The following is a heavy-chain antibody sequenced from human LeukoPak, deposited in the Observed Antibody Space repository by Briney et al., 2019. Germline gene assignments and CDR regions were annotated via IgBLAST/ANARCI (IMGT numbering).Heavy chain of an antibody. CDR3: ARDPAAAGTSGFDY. Sequence: GGSLRLSCAASGFTFSSYGMHWVRQAPGKGLEWVAVIWYDGSNKYYADSVKGRFTISRDNSKNTLYLKMNSLRAEGTAVYYCARDPAAAGTSGFDYWGQGTLVTVSS. CDR2: IWYDGSNK. D-gene: IGHD6-13*01. CDR1: GFTFSSYG. J-gene: IGHJ4*02. V-gene: IGHV3-33*01.